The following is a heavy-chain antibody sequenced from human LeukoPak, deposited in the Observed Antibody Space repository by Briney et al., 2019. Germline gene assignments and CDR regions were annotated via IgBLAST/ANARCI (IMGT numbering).Heavy chain of an antibody. V-gene: IGHV3-7*01. J-gene: IGHJ6*02. CDR2: IKQDGSEK. D-gene: IGHD3-10*01. Sequence: PGGSLRLSCAASGFTFSSYWMSWVRQAPGKGLEWVANIKQDGSEKYYVDSVKGRFTISRDNAKNSLYLQMNSLRAEDTAVYYCARDQLLWFGSAGMDVWGQGTTVTVSS. CDR3: ARDQLLWFGSAGMDV. CDR1: GFTFSSYW.